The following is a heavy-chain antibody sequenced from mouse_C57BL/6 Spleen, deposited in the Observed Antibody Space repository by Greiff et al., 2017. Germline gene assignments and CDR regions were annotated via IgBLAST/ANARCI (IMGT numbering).Heavy chain of an antibody. D-gene: IGHD1-1*01. J-gene: IGHJ4*01. CDR1: GYTFTSYW. CDR2: IYPGSGST. CDR3: ARYGRRVAMDY. Sequence: QVQLQQPGAELVKPGASVKMSCKASGYTFTSYWITWVKQRPGQGLGWIGDIYPGSGSTNYNEKFKSKATLTVDTSSITAYMPLSSLTSEDAADCYFARYGRRVAMDYWGQGTSVTVSS. V-gene: IGHV1-55*01.